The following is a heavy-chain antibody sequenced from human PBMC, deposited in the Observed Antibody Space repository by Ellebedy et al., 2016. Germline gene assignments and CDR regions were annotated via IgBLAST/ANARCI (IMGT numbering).Heavy chain of an antibody. CDR2: MNPNSGNT. V-gene: IGHV1-8*01. D-gene: IGHD6-19*01. CDR1: GYTFTSYD. J-gene: IGHJ4*02. CDR3: AKGPEQWLIKSGGFED. Sequence: ASVKVSCKASGYTFTSYDINWVRQATGQGLEWMGWMNPNSGNTGYAQKFQGRATMTRNTSISTAYMELNSLRVEDTAVYYCAKGPEQWLIKSGGFEDWGQGTLVTVSS.